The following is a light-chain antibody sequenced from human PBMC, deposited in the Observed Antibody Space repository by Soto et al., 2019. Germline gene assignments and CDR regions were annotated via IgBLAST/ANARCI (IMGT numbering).Light chain of an antibody. V-gene: IGKV3-15*01. CDR2: DAS. CDR3: QQYNDWPPTIT. CDR1: QSVRSK. J-gene: IGKJ4*01. Sequence: ETVMPQFPASLSVSPGERATLSCGAPQSVRSKLAWYQQKPGQAPRLLIYDASTRATGISARFSGGGSGTEFTLTISSLQSEDSAVYYCQQYNDWPPTITFGGGTKVDIK.